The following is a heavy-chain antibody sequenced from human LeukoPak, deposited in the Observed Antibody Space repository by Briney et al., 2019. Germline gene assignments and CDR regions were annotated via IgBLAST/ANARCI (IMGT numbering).Heavy chain of an antibody. D-gene: IGHD6-19*01. Sequence: PSETLSLTCTVSGGSISSSSYYWGWIRQPPGKGLEWIGSIYYSGSTYYNPSLKSRVTISVDTSKNQFSLKLSSVTAADTAVYYCASSSGWSTGFFDYWGQGTLVTVSS. V-gene: IGHV4-39*07. CDR3: ASSSGWSTGFFDY. CDR2: IYYSGST. J-gene: IGHJ4*02. CDR1: GGSISSSSYY.